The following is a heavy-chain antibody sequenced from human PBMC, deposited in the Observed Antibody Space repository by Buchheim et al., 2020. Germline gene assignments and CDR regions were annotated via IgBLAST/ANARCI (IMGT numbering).Heavy chain of an antibody. CDR2: INHSGST. CDR3: ARGVHDYVWGSYRHPRGYFDY. Sequence: QVQLQQWGAGLLKPSETLSLTCAVYGGSFSGYYWSWIRQPPGKGLEWIGEINHSGSTNYNPSLKSRVTISVDTSKNQFSLKLSSVTAADTAVYYCARGVHDYVWGSYRHPRGYFDYWGQGTL. V-gene: IGHV4-34*01. J-gene: IGHJ4*02. D-gene: IGHD3-16*02. CDR1: GGSFSGYY.